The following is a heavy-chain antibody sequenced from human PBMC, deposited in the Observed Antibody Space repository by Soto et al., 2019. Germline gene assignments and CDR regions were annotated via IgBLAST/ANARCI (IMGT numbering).Heavy chain of an antibody. CDR3: ATDSSSWSYMDV. J-gene: IGHJ6*03. D-gene: IGHD6-13*01. Sequence: GGSLRLSCAASGVTFSSYGMHWVRQAPGKGLEWVAVISYDGSNKYYADSVKGRFTISRDNSKNTLYLQMNSLRAEDTAVYYCATDSSSWSYMDVWGKGTTVTVSS. CDR2: ISYDGSNK. V-gene: IGHV3-30*03. CDR1: GVTFSSYG.